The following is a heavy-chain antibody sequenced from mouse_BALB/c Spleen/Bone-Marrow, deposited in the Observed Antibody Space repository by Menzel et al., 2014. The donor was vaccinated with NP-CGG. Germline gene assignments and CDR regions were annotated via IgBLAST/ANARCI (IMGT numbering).Heavy chain of an antibody. Sequence: QVQLQQSGAELVKPGASVKMSCKASGYTFTSYNMHWVKQTPGQGLEWIGAIYPGNGDTSYNQKFKGKATLTADESSSTAYMQLSSLTSEDSAVYYCARDGNGYAFAYWGQGTLVTVSA. CDR3: ARDGNGYAFAY. CDR1: GYTFTSYN. J-gene: IGHJ3*01. V-gene: IGHV1-12*01. D-gene: IGHD2-2*01. CDR2: IYPGNGDT.